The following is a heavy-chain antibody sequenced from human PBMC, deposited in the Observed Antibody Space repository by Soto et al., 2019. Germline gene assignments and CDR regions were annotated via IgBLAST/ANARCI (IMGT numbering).Heavy chain of an antibody. J-gene: IGHJ6*02. CDR3: ARAYRSGWYSIWYYGMDV. V-gene: IGHV3-30-3*01. Sequence: GGALRLSCAASGFTFRSYAMHWVRQAPGKGLEWVAVISYDGSNKYYADSVKGRFTISRDNSKNTLYLQMNSLRAEDTAVYYCARAYRSGWYSIWYYGMDVWGQGTTVTVSS. CDR2: ISYDGSNK. D-gene: IGHD6-19*01. CDR1: GFTFRSYA.